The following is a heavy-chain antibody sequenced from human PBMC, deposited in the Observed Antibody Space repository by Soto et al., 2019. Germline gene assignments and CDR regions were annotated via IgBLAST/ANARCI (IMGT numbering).Heavy chain of an antibody. CDR3: ARTDSSGRWAALY. D-gene: IGHD3-22*01. J-gene: IGHJ4*02. CDR1: GDSVTSGNYC. CDR2: MYYSGRT. V-gene: IGHV4-61*01. Sequence: SSETLSLTCTVSGDSVTSGNYCWNWIRQPPGKGLEWIGYMYYSGRTDYNPSLKSRVTLSVDASKNQLSLQLTSVTAADTALYFCARTDSSGRWAALYWGQGILVTVSS.